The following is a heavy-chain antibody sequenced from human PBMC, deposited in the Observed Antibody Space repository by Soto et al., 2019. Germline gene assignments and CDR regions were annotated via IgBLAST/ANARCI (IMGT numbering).Heavy chain of an antibody. CDR2: INPSGGST. CDR3: AGGITMVRGVSRGPAAY. D-gene: IGHD3-10*01. Sequence: QVQLVQSGAEVKKPGASVKVSCKASGYTFTSYYMHWVRQAPGQGLEWMGIINPSGGSTSYAQKFQGRVTMTRDTSTSTVYMELSSLRSEDTAVYYCAGGITMVRGVSRGPAAYWGQGTLVTASS. J-gene: IGHJ4*02. V-gene: IGHV1-46*01. CDR1: GYTFTSYY.